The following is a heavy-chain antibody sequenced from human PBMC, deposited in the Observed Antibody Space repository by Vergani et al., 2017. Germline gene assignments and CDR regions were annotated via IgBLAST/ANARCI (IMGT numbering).Heavy chain of an antibody. CDR2: ISYDGSNK. D-gene: IGHD3-22*01. Sequence: QVQLVESGGGVVQPGRSLRLSCAASGFTFSSYAMHWVRQAPGKGLEWVAVISYDGSNKYYEDSVKGRFTIYRDNSKITLYLQMNSLRAEDTAVYYCVRVYDSTTKGACDIRGQGTMVTVST. CDR1: GFTFSSYA. J-gene: IGHJ3*02. CDR3: VRVYDSTTKGACDI. V-gene: IGHV3-30*01.